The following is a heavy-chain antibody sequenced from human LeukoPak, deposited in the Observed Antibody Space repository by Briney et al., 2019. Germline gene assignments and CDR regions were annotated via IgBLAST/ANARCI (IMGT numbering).Heavy chain of an antibody. V-gene: IGHV4-39*07. CDR1: GGSISSSSYY. J-gene: IGHJ6*03. D-gene: IGHD6-19*01. CDR2: IYYSGST. CDR3: ARARAGGWYVLSYYYYYMDV. Sequence: SETLSLTCTVSGGSISSSSYYWGWIRQPPGKGLEWIGSIYYSGSTYYNPSLKSRVTISVDTSKNQFSLQLNSVTPEDTAVYYCARARAGGWYVLSYYYYYMDVWGKGTTVTISS.